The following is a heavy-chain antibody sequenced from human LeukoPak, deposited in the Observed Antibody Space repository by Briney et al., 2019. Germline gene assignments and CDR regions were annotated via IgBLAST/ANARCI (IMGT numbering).Heavy chain of an antibody. J-gene: IGHJ4*02. CDR1: GGSISSGGYY. CDR2: IYYSGST. V-gene: IGHV4-31*03. CDR3: AREKSCSSTSCPYFDY. Sequence: SETLSLTCTVSGGSISSGGYYWRWIRQHPGKGLEWIGYIYYSGSTYYNPSLKSRVTISVDTSKNQFSLKLSSVTAADTAVYYCAREKSCSSTSCPYFDYWGQGTLVTVSS. D-gene: IGHD2-2*01.